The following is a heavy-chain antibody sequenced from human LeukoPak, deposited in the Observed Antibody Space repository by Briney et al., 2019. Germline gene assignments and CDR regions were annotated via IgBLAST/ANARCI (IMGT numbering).Heavy chain of an antibody. Sequence: SATLSLTRTVSGGSISSYYWSWLRQPPGKGLEWIGSIYYSGSTYSNPSLKSRVTISGDTSKNQFSLKLSSVTAADTAVYYCARQVRYYYDSSGYYYDYWGQGTLVTVSS. CDR1: GGSISSYY. J-gene: IGHJ4*02. V-gene: IGHV4-59*05. CDR2: IYYSGST. D-gene: IGHD3-22*01. CDR3: ARQVRYYYDSSGYYYDY.